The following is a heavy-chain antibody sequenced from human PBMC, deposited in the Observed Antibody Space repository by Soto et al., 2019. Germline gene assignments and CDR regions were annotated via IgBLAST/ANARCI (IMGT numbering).Heavy chain of an antibody. V-gene: IGHV3-11*01. CDR2: ISSSGSTI. CDR3: ARAVTRNYYYYAMDV. Sequence: QVQLVESGGGLVKPGGSLRLSCAASGFIFSDYYMTWIRQAPGKGLEWVSYISSSGSTIYYADSVKGRFTISRDNAENALYLQMNYLGAEDTAGYYCARAVTRNYYYYAMDVWGQGTTVTVSS. D-gene: IGHD4-17*01. CDR1: GFIFSDYY. J-gene: IGHJ6*02.